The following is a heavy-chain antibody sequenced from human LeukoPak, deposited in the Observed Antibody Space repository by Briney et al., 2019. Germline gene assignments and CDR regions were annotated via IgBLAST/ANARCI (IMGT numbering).Heavy chain of an antibody. D-gene: IGHD2-21*01. CDR1: GGSISSYY. CDR3: ARGVVIAPQTFDY. V-gene: IGHV4-59*01. CDR2: IYYSGST. J-gene: IGHJ4*02. Sequence: PSETLSLTCTVSGGSISSYYWSWIRQPPGKGLEWIGYIYYSGSTNYNPSLKSRVTISVDTSKNQFSLKLSSVTAADTAVYYCARGVVIAPQTFDYWGQGTLVTVSS.